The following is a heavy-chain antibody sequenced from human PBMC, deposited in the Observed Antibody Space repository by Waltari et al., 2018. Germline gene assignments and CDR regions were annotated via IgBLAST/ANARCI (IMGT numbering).Heavy chain of an antibody. J-gene: IGHJ4*02. D-gene: IGHD3-16*01. CDR3: ARLEGPTVLGGLFDY. CDR1: IASISSGLYY. V-gene: IGHV4-61*02. Sequence: QVQLRESGPRLVRPSQTLSLTCTVSIASISSGLYYWGWIRQPASRGLGWVGHIYTTGTTNYNPSLRSRVTISLDTSKNQFSLNLNSVTAADTAMYYCARLEGPTVLGGLFDYWGQGTLVTVSS. CDR2: IYTTGTT.